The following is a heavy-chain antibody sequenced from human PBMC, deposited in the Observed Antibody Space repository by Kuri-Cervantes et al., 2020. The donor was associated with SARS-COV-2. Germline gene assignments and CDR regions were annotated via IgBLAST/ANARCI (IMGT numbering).Heavy chain of an antibody. D-gene: IGHD3-3*01. CDR1: GGSISSSSYY. Sequence: GSLRLSCTVSGGSISSSSYYWGWIRQPPGKGLEWIGSIYYSGSTYNNPSLKSRVTISADTSKNQFSLRLRSVTAADTAVYYCARRQPTVFGAADWFDPWGRGTLVTVSS. J-gene: IGHJ5*02. CDR3: ARRQPTVFGAADWFDP. V-gene: IGHV4-39*01. CDR2: IYYSGST.